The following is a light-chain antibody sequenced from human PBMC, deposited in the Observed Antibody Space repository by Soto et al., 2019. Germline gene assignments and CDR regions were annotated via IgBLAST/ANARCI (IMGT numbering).Light chain of an antibody. CDR3: QQYDNLQAT. CDR2: DAS. CDR1: QDITNY. Sequence: DIQMTQSPSSLSASVGDRVTITCQASQDITNYLNWYQQKPGKAPKLLIYDASNLETGVPSRFSGSGSGTDFTFTIISLQPEDIATYYFQQYDNLQATVGPVTKVDIK. J-gene: IGKJ3*01. V-gene: IGKV1-33*01.